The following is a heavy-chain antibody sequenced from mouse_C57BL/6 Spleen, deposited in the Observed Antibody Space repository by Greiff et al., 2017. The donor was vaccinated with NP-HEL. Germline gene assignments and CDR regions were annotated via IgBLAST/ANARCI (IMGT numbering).Heavy chain of an antibody. V-gene: IGHV3-6*01. J-gene: IGHJ4*01. Sequence: VQLQQSGPGLVKPSQSLSLTCSVTGYSITSGYYWNWIRQFPGNKLEWMGYISYDGSNNYNPSLKNRISITRDTSKNQFFLKLNSVTTEDTATYYCARDPHYGYEDAMDYWGQGTSVTVSS. CDR2: ISYDGSN. D-gene: IGHD2-2*01. CDR3: ARDPHYGYEDAMDY. CDR1: GYSITSGYY.